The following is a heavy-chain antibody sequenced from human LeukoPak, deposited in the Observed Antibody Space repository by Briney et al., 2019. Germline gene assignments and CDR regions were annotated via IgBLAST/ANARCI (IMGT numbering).Heavy chain of an antibody. CDR3: VRHSRVVAFDY. D-gene: IGHD2-15*01. CDR1: GVSISNHY. V-gene: IGHV4-59*08. Sequence: SETLSLTCTVSGVSISNHYSSWLRQPPGKGLEWIGYIYYTGNTNYNPSLKSRVTISEDTSKNQVSLKLSSVTAADTAVYYCVRHSRVVAFDYWGQGNLVTVSS. CDR2: IYYTGNT. J-gene: IGHJ4*02.